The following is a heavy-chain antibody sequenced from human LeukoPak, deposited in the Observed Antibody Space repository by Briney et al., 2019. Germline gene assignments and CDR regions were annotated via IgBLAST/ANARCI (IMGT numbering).Heavy chain of an antibody. CDR2: MNPNSGNT. V-gene: IGHV1-8*01. J-gene: IGHJ6*02. D-gene: IGHD6-13*01. CDR1: GYTFTSYD. Sequence: AAVKVSCKASGYTFTSYDINWVRQATGQGLEWMGWMNPNSGNTGYAQKFQGRVTMTRNTSISTAYMELSSLRSEDTAVYYCARYSSSWYGRYYYYYGMDVWGQGTTVTVSS. CDR3: ARYSSSWYGRYYYYYGMDV.